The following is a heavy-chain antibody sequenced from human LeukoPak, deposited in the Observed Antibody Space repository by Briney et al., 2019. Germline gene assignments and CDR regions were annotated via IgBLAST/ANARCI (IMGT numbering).Heavy chain of an antibody. J-gene: IGHJ4*02. D-gene: IGHD3-22*01. V-gene: IGHV1-69*05. Sequence: SVKVSCKASGGTFSSYAISWVRQAPGQGLEWMGGIIPIFGTANYAQKFQGRVTITTDESTSIAYMELSSLRSEDTAVYYCARETYYYDSSGYYEGSFDYWGQGTLVTVSS. CDR1: GGTFSSYA. CDR2: IIPIFGTA. CDR3: ARETYYYDSSGYYEGSFDY.